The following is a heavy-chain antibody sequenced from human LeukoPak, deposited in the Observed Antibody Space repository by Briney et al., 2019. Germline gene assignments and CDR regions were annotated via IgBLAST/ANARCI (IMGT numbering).Heavy chain of an antibody. V-gene: IGHV1-69*05. CDR1: GGTFSSYA. CDR2: IIPIFGTA. Sequence: SVKVSCKASGGTFSSYAISWMRQAPGQGLEWMGRIIPIFGTANYAQKFQGRVTITTDESTSTAYMELRSLRSEDTAVYYSARAVAKSVFEGDWFDPWGQGTLVTVSS. CDR3: ARAVAKSVFEGDWFDP. J-gene: IGHJ5*02. D-gene: IGHD2-21*01.